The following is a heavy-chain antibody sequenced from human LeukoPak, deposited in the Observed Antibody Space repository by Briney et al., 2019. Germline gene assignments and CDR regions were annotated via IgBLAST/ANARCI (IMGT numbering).Heavy chain of an antibody. CDR2: IKHDGSGK. V-gene: IGHV3-7*01. CDR1: GFSFCEHW. CDR3: ATWRWRQSEYED. Sequence: GGSLRLSCEASGFSFCEHWMGWVRQAPGKGLECVANIKHDGSGKEYVDSVKGRFTISRDNAKNSVYLEMSSLRAEDTAVYYCATWRWRQSEYEDWGQGTLVTVSS. J-gene: IGHJ4*02. D-gene: IGHD5-24*01.